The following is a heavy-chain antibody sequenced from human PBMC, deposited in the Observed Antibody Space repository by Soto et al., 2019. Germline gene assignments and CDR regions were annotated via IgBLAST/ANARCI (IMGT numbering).Heavy chain of an antibody. CDR2: IVGSGDNT. Sequence: SCAASGFTFSSYTMTWVRQAPGERLEWVSSIVGSGDNTYYADSVKGRFTISRDNSKTTLYLQMNSLRAEDTAVYYCARSPGIAVADYWGQGTLVTVS. J-gene: IGHJ4*02. CDR3: ARSPGIAVADY. D-gene: IGHD6-19*01. CDR1: GFTFSSYT. V-gene: IGHV3-23*01.